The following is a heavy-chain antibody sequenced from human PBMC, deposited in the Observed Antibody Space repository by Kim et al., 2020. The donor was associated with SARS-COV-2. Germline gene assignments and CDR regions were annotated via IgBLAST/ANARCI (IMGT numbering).Heavy chain of an antibody. CDR2: IWYDGTNK. J-gene: IGHJ4*02. Sequence: GGSLRLSCVVSGFTFSSYGMHWVRQAPGKGLEWVAVIWYDGTNKYYADSVKGRFTISRDNSENTLYLQVNSLRAEDTAVYYCARGPLRGGVYFDYWGQGTLVTVSS. V-gene: IGHV3-33*01. CDR1: GFTFSSYG. CDR3: ARGPLRGGVYFDY. D-gene: IGHD3-10*01.